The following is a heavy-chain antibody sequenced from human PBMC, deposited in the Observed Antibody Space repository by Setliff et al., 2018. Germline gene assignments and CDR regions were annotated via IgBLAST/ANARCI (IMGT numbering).Heavy chain of an antibody. V-gene: IGHV4-39*01. J-gene: IGHJ6*03. CDR3: ARVSGFFYMDV. Sequence: ASETLSLTCTIFGGSISTVTYYWAWIRQPPGKGLEWIGNVHYSGNTYYKSSLKSRVSISADTSKSQFYLSLSSVTAADTAVYYCARVSGFFYMDVWGKGTTVTVSS. D-gene: IGHD3-3*01. CDR2: VHYSGNT. CDR1: GGSISTVTYY.